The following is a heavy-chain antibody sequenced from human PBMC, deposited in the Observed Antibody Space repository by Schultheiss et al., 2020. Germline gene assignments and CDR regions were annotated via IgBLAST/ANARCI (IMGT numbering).Heavy chain of an antibody. CDR2: ISGSGDNT. D-gene: IGHD5-18*01. Sequence: GGSLRLSCAASGFTFSSYAMSWVRQAPGKGLEWVSGISGSGDNTYYADSVKGRFTISRDNSKNTLYLQMSSLRAEDTAVHYCAKALDPAMVLTGDFDYWGQGTLVNVSS. J-gene: IGHJ4*02. CDR3: AKALDPAMVLTGDFDY. CDR1: GFTFSSYA. V-gene: IGHV3-23*01.